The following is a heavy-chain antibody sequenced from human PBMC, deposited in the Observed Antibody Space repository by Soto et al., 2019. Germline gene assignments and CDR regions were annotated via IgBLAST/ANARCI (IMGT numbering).Heavy chain of an antibody. J-gene: IGHJ6*02. CDR2: IIPIFGTP. V-gene: IGHV1-69*12. CDR3: ARAGYYYGSRGAGSGMDV. D-gene: IGHD3-22*01. Sequence: QVQLVQSGAEVKKPGSSVKVSCKASGGTFSSYAISWVRQAPGQGLEWMGGIIPIFGTPNYAQKFRGRVTITADEATSIAYMEVSRLRSEDTAVYYCARAGYYYGSRGAGSGMDVWGQGTTVTVS. CDR1: GGTFSSYA.